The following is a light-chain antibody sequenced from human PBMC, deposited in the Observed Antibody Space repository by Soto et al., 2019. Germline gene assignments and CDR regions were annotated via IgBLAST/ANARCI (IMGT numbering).Light chain of an antibody. CDR3: QQYGSSTFT. V-gene: IGKV3-20*01. CDR1: QSVTSNY. Sequence: EIVLTQSPGTLSLSPGERATLSCRASQSVTSNYLAWYRHKPGQAPRLLIYGASSRATGIPDRFSGSGSGTDFTLTISRLEPEDFAVYYCQQYGSSTFTFGPGTKVDIK. J-gene: IGKJ3*01. CDR2: GAS.